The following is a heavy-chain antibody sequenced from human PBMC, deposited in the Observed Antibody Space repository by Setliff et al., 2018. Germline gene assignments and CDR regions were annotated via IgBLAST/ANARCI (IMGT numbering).Heavy chain of an antibody. V-gene: IGHV4-39*01. CDR1: GASVSSSSHY. J-gene: IGHJ4*02. D-gene: IGHD4-17*01. CDR3: ARVLTTVTDANS. Sequence: SSETLSLTCTVSGASVSSSSHYWGWIRQPPGKGLEWTGSIYHTGSTYYNPSLKSRVTISADMSKNQFSLNLSSVTAADTAVYYCARVLTTVTDANSWGQGTLVTVSS. CDR2: IYHTGST.